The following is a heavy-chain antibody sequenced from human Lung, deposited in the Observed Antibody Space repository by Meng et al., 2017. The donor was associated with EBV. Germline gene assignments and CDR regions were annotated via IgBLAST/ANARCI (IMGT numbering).Heavy chain of an antibody. CDR2: INDSGST. D-gene: IGHD1-26*01. Sequence: QVQLHQWGAGLLTPSETLSLTCAVYGGSFSGSFSGYYWSRIRQAPGKGLEWIGEINDSGSTDYNPSLKSRLTISVDRSKSQFSLELSSVTAADTAVYYCARSTFDYWGQGTLVTVSS. V-gene: IGHV4-34*01. J-gene: IGHJ4*02. CDR1: GGSFSGSFSGYY. CDR3: ARSTFDY.